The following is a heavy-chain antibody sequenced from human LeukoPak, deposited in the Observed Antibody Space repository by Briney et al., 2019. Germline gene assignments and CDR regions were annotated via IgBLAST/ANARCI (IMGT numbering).Heavy chain of an antibody. V-gene: IGHV3-33*01. CDR3: AREMAV. D-gene: IGHD2-8*01. CDR1: GFSFGTYS. Sequence: PGRSLRLSCAASGFSFGTYSMHWARQVPGKGLEWVAVIWYDGSNEDYADSVKGRSTISRDNSKNTLYLQMNSLRAEDTAVYYCAREMAVWGQGALVTVSS. CDR2: IWYDGSNE. J-gene: IGHJ4*02.